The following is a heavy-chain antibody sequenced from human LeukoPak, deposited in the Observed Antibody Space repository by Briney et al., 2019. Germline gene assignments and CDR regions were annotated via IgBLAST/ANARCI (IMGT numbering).Heavy chain of an antibody. Sequence: ASVKVSCKASGYTFTGYYMHWVRQAPGQGLEWMGRINPNSGGTNYAQKFQGRATMTRDTSISTAYMELSRLRSDDTAVYYCARYSYASAFDYWGQGTLVTVSS. V-gene: IGHV1-2*06. CDR1: GYTFTGYY. D-gene: IGHD5-18*01. J-gene: IGHJ4*02. CDR3: ARYSYASAFDY. CDR2: INPNSGGT.